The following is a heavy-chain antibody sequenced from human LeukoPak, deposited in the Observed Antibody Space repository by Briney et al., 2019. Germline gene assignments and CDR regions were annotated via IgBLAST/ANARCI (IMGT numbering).Heavy chain of an antibody. CDR3: ARAELPFYCSSMSCSHYLEY. CDR1: GGSISSGGYY. V-gene: IGHV4-61*08. J-gene: IGHJ4*02. D-gene: IGHD2-2*01. CDR2: IYYTGST. Sequence: PSETLSLTCTVSGGSISSGGYYWSWIRQHPGKGLEWIGYIYYTGSTNYNPSLRSRVTISVDTSKNQFSLKLHSVTAADTAVYYCARAELPFYCSSMSCSHYLEYWGQGTLVTVSS.